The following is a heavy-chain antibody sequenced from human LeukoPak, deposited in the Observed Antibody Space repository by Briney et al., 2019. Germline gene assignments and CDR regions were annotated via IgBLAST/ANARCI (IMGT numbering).Heavy chain of an antibody. Sequence: GGSLRLSCAASGFTFSTNWMNWVRQAPGKGLEWVANIKEDGSEKYYVDSVKGRFTISRDNAKNSLYLEMNSLRAEETAVYYCARGEDYYDSSGLPHDAFDIWGQGTMVTVSS. CDR3: ARGEDYYDSSGLPHDAFDI. J-gene: IGHJ3*02. CDR2: IKEDGSEK. CDR1: GFTFSTNW. D-gene: IGHD3-22*01. V-gene: IGHV3-7*01.